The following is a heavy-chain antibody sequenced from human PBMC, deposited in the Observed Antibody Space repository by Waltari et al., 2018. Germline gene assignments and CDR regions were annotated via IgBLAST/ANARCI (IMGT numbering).Heavy chain of an antibody. CDR2: IYPAGST. J-gene: IGHJ4*02. CDR1: GFTVPTTH. V-gene: IGHV3-66*02. D-gene: IGHD5-18*01. CDR3: SRARDEDTAMVFFDH. Sequence: DVQLVESGGGLVHPGGSLRLSCAASGFTVPTTHMSWVRQAPGKGLGWVSIIYPAGSTYNADSVVGRFTISRDVSQNTLHLQMNNLRPEDTAVYYCSRARDEDTAMVFFDHWGQGTLVSVSS.